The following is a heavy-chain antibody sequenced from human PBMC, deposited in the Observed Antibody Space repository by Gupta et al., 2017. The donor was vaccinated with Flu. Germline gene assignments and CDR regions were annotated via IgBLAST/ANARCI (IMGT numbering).Heavy chain of an antibody. CDR3: ARDLIKYSSSSFSDY. CDR2: IWYDGSNK. Sequence: AQGKGLEWVAVIWYDGSNKYYADSVKGRFTISRDNSKNTLYLQMNSLRAEDTAVYYCARDLIKYSSSSFSDYWGQGTLVTVSS. D-gene: IGHD6-6*01. V-gene: IGHV3-33*01. J-gene: IGHJ4*02.